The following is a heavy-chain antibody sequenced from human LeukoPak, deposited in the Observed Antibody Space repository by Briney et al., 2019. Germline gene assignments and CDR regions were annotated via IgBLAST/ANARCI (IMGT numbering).Heavy chain of an antibody. Sequence: ASVKVSCKASGGTFSSYAISWVRQAPGQGLEWMGGIIPIFGTANYAQKFQGRVTITTDESTSTAYMELSSLRSEDTAVYYCARGSLGDGIVVVPAATPYYYYYMDVWGKGTTVTVSS. J-gene: IGHJ6*03. V-gene: IGHV1-69*05. CDR2: IIPIFGTA. CDR3: ARGSLGDGIVVVPAATPYYYYYMDV. D-gene: IGHD2-2*02. CDR1: GGTFSSYA.